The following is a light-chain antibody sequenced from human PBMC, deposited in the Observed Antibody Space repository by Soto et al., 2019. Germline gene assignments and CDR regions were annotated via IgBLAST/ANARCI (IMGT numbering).Light chain of an antibody. Sequence: QSVLTQPPSVSAAPGQKVTISCSGSRSNVGNNFVSWYQQLPGAAPKLLIYDNDKRPSGIPDRFSGSKSGTSATLGITGLQTGDAADYYCGTWDSSLSAVVFGGGTKVTVL. CDR2: DND. CDR1: RSNVGNNF. J-gene: IGLJ2*01. CDR3: GTWDSSLSAVV. V-gene: IGLV1-51*01.